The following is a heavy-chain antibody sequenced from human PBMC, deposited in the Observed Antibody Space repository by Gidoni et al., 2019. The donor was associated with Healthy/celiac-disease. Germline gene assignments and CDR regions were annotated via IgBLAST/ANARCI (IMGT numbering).Heavy chain of an antibody. D-gene: IGHD6-13*01. Sequence: SGFTFSSYGMHWVRQAPGKGLEWVAVIWYDGSNKYYADSVKGRFTISRDNSMNTLYLQMNSLRAEDTAVYYCARAGYSSSWYVSNWGQGTLVTVSS. J-gene: IGHJ4*02. CDR2: IWYDGSNK. CDR1: GFTFSSYG. CDR3: ARAGYSSSWYVSN. V-gene: IGHV3-33*01.